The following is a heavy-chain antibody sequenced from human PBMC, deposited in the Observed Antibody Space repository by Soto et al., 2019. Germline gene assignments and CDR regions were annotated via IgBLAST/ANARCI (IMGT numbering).Heavy chain of an antibody. CDR3: ARGDSTDCSNGVCSFFYNHDMDV. J-gene: IGHJ6*02. CDR1: GYTFTGHY. Sequence: GASVKVSCKASGYTFTGHYIHWVRQAPEQGPEWMGEIGPESGATRYAQKFQGRVTMTRDMSITTVYMELNNLSPDDTAVYYCARGDSTDCSNGVCSFFYNHDMDVWGQGTTVTVSS. CDR2: IGPESGAT. V-gene: IGHV1-2*02. D-gene: IGHD2-8*01.